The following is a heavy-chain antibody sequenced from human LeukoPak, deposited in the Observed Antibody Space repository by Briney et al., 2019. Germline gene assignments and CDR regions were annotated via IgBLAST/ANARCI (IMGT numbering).Heavy chain of an antibody. V-gene: IGHV1-46*01. J-gene: IGHJ3*02. Sequence: ASVKVSCKASGYTFTSYYMHWVRQAPGQGLEWMGIINPSGGSTSYAQKFQGRVTMTRDTSISTAYMELSRLRSDDTAVYYCAREGGGSSGYYDFDIWGQGTMVTVSS. CDR3: AREGGGSSGYYDFDI. D-gene: IGHD3-22*01. CDR2: INPSGGST. CDR1: GYTFTSYY.